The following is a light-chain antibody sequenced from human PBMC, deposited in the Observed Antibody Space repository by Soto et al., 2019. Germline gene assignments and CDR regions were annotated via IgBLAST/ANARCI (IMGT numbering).Light chain of an antibody. CDR3: QQYGSSPYT. CDR1: QSLSTTD. CDR2: GPF. Sequence: EIVLTQSPDTLSLSPGKRATLSCRASQSLSTTDLVWYQQRSGQPPRLVIAGPFSTATGNPARFSGSGSGTDFTLTISSLEPEDSAGYYCQQYGSSPYTFGGGTRVEIQ. V-gene: IGKV3-20*01. J-gene: IGKJ5*01.